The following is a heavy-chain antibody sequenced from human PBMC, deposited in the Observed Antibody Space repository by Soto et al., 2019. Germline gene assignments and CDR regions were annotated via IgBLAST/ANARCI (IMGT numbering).Heavy chain of an antibody. V-gene: IGHV3-33*01. CDR3: ARDATSVIYSRFDD. Sequence: QVQLVESGGGVVQPGRSLRLSCAASGFTFSNYGMHWVRQAPGKGLEWVAAIYYDGSNKEYADSVKGRFTISRDNSKNTPFLHTDRVRPEDTAVYYCARDATSVIYSRFDDWGQVNLVTVYS. CDR2: IYYDGSNK. D-gene: IGHD2-15*01. J-gene: IGHJ4*02. CDR1: GFTFSNYG.